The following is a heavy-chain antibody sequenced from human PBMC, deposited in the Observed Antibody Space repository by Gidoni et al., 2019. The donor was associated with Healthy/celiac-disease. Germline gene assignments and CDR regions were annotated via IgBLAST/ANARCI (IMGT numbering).Heavy chain of an antibody. Sequence: EVQLVESGGGLVQPGGSLRLSCAASGFTVSSNYMSWVRQAPGKGLEWVSVIYSGGSTYYADSVKGRFTISRDNSKNTLYLQMNSLRAEDTAVYYCARDSSSWYGWFDPWGQGTLVTVSS. CDR2: IYSGGST. D-gene: IGHD6-13*01. CDR1: GFTVSSNY. CDR3: ARDSSSWYGWFDP. V-gene: IGHV3-66*01. J-gene: IGHJ5*02.